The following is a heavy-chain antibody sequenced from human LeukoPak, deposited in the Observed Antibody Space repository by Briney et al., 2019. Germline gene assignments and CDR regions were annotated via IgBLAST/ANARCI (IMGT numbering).Heavy chain of an antibody. CDR2: IYHSGST. V-gene: IGHV4-30-2*01. D-gene: IGHD1-1*01. J-gene: IGHJ2*01. CDR3: ARERGVRRENWYFDL. CDR1: GGSISSGGYS. Sequence: SETLSLTCAVSGGSISSGGYSWSWIRQPPGKGLEWIGYIYHSGSTYYNPSLKSRVTISVDRSKNQFSLKLSSVTAADTAVYYCARERGVRRENWYFDLWGRGTLVTVSS.